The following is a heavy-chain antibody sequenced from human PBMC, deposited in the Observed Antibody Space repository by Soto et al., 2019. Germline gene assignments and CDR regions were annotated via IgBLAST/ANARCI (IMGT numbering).Heavy chain of an antibody. Sequence: VRLSCAASGFTFSSYAMHWVRQAPGKGLEWVAVISYDGSNKYYSDSVKGRFTISRDNSKNTLYLQMNSLRAEDTAVYYCAREGDYGSGSYFDYWGQGTLVTVSS. CDR2: ISYDGSNK. CDR1: GFTFSSYA. CDR3: AREGDYGSGSYFDY. V-gene: IGHV3-30-3*01. D-gene: IGHD3-10*01. J-gene: IGHJ4*02.